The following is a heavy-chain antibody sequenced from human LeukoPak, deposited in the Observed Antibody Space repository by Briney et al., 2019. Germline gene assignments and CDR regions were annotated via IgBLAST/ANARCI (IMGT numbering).Heavy chain of an antibody. Sequence: SETLSLTCTVSGGSISSHYWSWIRQPAGKGLEWIGHIYTSGRTDYNPSLKSRVTMSVDTSKNQFSLKLSSVTAADTAVYYCARAGVEMATIGQYYFDYWGQGTLVTVSS. J-gene: IGHJ4*02. V-gene: IGHV4-4*07. D-gene: IGHD5-24*01. CDR2: IYTSGRT. CDR3: ARAGVEMATIGQYYFDY. CDR1: GGSISSHY.